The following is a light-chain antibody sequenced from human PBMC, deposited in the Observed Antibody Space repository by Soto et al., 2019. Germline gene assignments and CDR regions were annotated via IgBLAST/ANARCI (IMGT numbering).Light chain of an antibody. V-gene: IGLV1-51*01. J-gene: IGLJ2*01. Sequence: QSVLTQPPSVSAAPGQKVTISCSGSNSNIGNNYVSRYQQVPGTAPKLLIYNNDKRPSGIPDRFSGSWSGTSATLGITGLQTGDEADYYCGTWDTGLSAGVFGGGTKLTVL. CDR3: GTWDTGLSAGV. CDR1: NSNIGNNY. CDR2: NND.